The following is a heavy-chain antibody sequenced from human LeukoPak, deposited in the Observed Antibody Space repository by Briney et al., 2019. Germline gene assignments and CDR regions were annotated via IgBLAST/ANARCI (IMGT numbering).Heavy chain of an antibody. CDR1: GFTFSNYW. CDR3: ARHFVGLDYGMDV. V-gene: IGHV3-7*03. D-gene: IGHD2-21*01. CDR2: IKQDGSEK. J-gene: IGHJ6*02. Sequence: GGSLRLSCAASGFTFSNYWMSWVRQAPGKGLEWVANIKQDGSEKYYVDSVKGRFTISRDNAKNSLYLQMNSLRAEDTAVYYCARHFVGLDYGMDVWGQGTTVTVSS.